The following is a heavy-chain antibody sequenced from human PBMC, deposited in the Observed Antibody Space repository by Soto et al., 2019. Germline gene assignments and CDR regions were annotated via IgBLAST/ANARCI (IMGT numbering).Heavy chain of an antibody. V-gene: IGHV1-18*01. J-gene: IGHJ5*02. CDR2: ISAYNGNT. D-gene: IGHD3-10*01. CDR1: GYTFTSYG. Sequence: QVQLVQSGAEVKKPGASVKVSCKASGYTFTSYGISWVRQAPGQGLEWMGWISAYNGNTNYAQKLQGRVTMTTDTSTSTAYMELRSLRSDDTAVYYCSRDVNYYGSGSYYPNWFAPWGQGTLVTVSS. CDR3: SRDVNYYGSGSYYPNWFAP.